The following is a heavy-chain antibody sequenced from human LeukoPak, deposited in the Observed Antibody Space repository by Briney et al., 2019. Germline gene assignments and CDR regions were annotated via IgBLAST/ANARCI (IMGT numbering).Heavy chain of an antibody. Sequence: GASVKVSCKASGGTFSSYAISWVRQAPGQGLEWMGGIIPIFGTANYAQKFQGRVTITADESTSTAYMELSSLRSEDTAVYYCARVVVAGYYFDYWGQGTLVTVSS. J-gene: IGHJ4*02. V-gene: IGHV1-69*01. CDR2: IIPIFGTA. D-gene: IGHD2-21*01. CDR3: ARVVVAGYYFDY. CDR1: GGTFSSYA.